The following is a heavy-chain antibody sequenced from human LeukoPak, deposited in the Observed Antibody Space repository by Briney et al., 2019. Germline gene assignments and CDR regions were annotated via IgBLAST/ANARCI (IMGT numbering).Heavy chain of an antibody. CDR3: TRGLPYSGSCRFDY. CDR1: GFTFSNAW. J-gene: IGHJ4*02. CDR2: IKSKTDGGTT. Sequence: GGSLRLSCAASGFTFSNAWMSWVRQTPGKGLEWVGRIKSKTDGGTTDYAAPVKGRFTISRDDSKNTLYLQMNSLKTEDTAVYYCTRGLPYSGSCRFDYWGQGTLVTVSS. V-gene: IGHV3-15*01. D-gene: IGHD1-26*01.